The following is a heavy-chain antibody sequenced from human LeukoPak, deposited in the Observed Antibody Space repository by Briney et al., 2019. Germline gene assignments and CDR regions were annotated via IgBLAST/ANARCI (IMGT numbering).Heavy chain of an antibody. CDR1: GGSISSGGYY. J-gene: IGHJ5*02. CDR2: IYYSGST. CDR3: ARRRAGYCSSTSCYKGGDWFDP. Sequence: SETLSLTCTVSGGSISSGGYYWSWIRQHPGKGLEWIGYIYYSGSTYYNPSLKSRVTISVDTSKNQFSLKLSSVTAADTAVYYCARRRAGYCSSTSCYKGGDWFDPWGQGTLVTVSS. D-gene: IGHD2-2*02. V-gene: IGHV4-31*03.